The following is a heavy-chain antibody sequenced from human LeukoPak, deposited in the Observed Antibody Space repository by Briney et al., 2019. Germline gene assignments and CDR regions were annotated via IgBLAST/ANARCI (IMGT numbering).Heavy chain of an antibody. D-gene: IGHD3-9*01. CDR2: ISASGGST. CDR3: AKDLLRYFDWLLNNFDY. J-gene: IGHJ4*02. CDR1: GFTFSSYA. Sequence: GGSLRLSCAASGFTFSSYAMSWVRQAPGKGLEWVSTISASGGSTYYADSVKGRFTISRDNSKNTLYLQMNSLRAEDTAAYYCAKDLLRYFDWLLNNFDYWGQGTLVTVSS. V-gene: IGHV3-23*01.